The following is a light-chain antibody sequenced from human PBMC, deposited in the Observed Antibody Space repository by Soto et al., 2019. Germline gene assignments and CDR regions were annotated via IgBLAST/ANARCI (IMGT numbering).Light chain of an antibody. J-gene: IGLJ1*01. CDR3: QSYDSSLSAHYV. V-gene: IGLV1-40*01. Sequence: QSVLTRPPSVSGAPGQRVTISCTGSSSNIGATYDVQWYQQLPGTAPKLLIYGNSNRPSGVPDRFSGSKSGTSASLAITGLQADDEADYYCQSYDSSLSAHYVFGTGTKATVL. CDR2: GNS. CDR1: SSNIGATYD.